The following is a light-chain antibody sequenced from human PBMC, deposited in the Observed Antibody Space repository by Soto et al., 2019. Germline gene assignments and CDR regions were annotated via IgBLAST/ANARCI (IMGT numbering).Light chain of an antibody. V-gene: IGKV4-1*01. J-gene: IGKJ4*01. CDR3: QPYYTTPLT. CDR2: WAS. Sequence: DIVMTQAPDGLAVALGERATINLKSIQSCLYSSNSNNYFAWYQQTPGQPPKLLIYWASTRASGVPARFSGSGSGTDFTLTITRLQAADVAVYYCQPYYTTPLTFGGGTKV. CDR1: QSCLYSSNSNNY.